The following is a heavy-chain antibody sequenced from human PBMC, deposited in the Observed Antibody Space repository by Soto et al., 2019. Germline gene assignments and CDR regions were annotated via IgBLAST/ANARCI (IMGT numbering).Heavy chain of an antibody. CDR2: ISSNGIGT. V-gene: IGHV3-64*01. Sequence: EVQLVESGGGLAQPGGSLRLSCAASGFTLSSDAMDWVRQAPGKGLEYVSGISSNGIGTYYANSVKGRFTSSRDNSKNTMYLQMDNLSTEDVAVNSSEKRARTTIHHMHVWGKGTTVTVSS. D-gene: IGHD6-6*01. CDR1: GFTLSSDA. CDR3: EKRARTTIHHMHV. J-gene: IGHJ6*03.